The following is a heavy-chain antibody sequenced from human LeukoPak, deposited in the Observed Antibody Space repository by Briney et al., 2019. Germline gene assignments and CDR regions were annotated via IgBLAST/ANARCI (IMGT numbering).Heavy chain of an antibody. CDR3: ARSLEDYYYYGMDV. Sequence: PGGSLRLSCAASGFTFSSYAMHWVRQAPGKGLEWVAVIRYDGSNKYYADSVKGRFTISRDNSKNTLYLQMNSLRAEDTAVYYCARSLEDYYYYGMDVWGKGTTVTVSS. D-gene: IGHD3-3*01. J-gene: IGHJ6*04. V-gene: IGHV3-33*08. CDR2: IRYDGSNK. CDR1: GFTFSSYA.